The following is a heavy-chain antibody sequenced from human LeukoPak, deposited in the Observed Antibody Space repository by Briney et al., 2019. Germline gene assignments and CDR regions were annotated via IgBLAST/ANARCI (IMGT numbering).Heavy chain of an antibody. Sequence: ASVKVSCKASGYTFTGYYMHWVRQAPGQGLEWMGWINPNSGGTNYAQKFQGRVTMTRDTSISTAYMELSRLTSDDTAVYYCARDWRGSYFPDFWGQGTLVTVSS. CDR1: GYTFTGYY. D-gene: IGHD1-26*01. J-gene: IGHJ4*02. CDR2: INPNSGGT. V-gene: IGHV1-2*02. CDR3: ARDWRGSYFPDF.